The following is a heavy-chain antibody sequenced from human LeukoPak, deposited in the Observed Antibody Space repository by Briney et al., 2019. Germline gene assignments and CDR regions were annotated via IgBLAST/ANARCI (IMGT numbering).Heavy chain of an antibody. D-gene: IGHD2-2*01. CDR3: ARGETSSYDY. J-gene: IGHJ4*02. CDR2: IYSGGNT. CDR1: GFTFSNYP. Sequence: PGGSLRLSCSASGFTFSNYPIHWVRQAPGKGLEWVSVIYSGGNTYYADSVKGRFTISRDNSKNTVYLQMNSLRAEDTAVYYCARGETSSYDYWGQGTLVTVSS. V-gene: IGHV3-53*01.